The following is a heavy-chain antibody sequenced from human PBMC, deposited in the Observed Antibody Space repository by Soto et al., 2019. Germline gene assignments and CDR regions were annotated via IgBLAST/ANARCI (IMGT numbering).Heavy chain of an antibody. J-gene: IGHJ5*02. CDR3: ARDLTLGTAMAGRWFDP. Sequence: SETLSLTCTVSGYSISSGYYWGWIRQPPGKGLEWIGSIYHSGSTYYNPSLKSRVTISVDTSKNQFSLKLSSVTAADTAVYYCARDLTLGTAMAGRWFDPWGQGTLVTVSS. CDR2: IYHSGST. D-gene: IGHD5-18*01. CDR1: GYSISSGYY. V-gene: IGHV4-38-2*02.